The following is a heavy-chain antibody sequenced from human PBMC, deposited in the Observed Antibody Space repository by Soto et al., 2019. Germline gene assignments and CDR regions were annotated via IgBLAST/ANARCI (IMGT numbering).Heavy chain of an antibody. CDR3: ARGGMKSGYYGMDV. CDR1: GGSISSGGYY. CDR2: IYYSGST. Sequence: SETLSLTCTVSGGSISSGGYYWSWIRQHPGKCLEWIGYIYYSGSTYYNPSLKSRVTISVDTSKNQFSLTLSSVTAADTAVYYCARGGMKSGYYGMDVWGQGTTVTVSS. V-gene: IGHV4-31*03. D-gene: IGHD3-3*01. J-gene: IGHJ6*02.